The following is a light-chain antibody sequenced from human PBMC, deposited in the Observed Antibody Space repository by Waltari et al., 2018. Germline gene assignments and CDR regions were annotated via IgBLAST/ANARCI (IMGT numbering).Light chain of an antibody. CDR2: GAS. CDR3: QQYGSSSSWT. V-gene: IGKV3-20*01. Sequence: EIVLTQSPGTLSLSPWERATLSCRASQSVSSSYLAWYQQKPGQAPRLLIYGASSRATGIPDRFSGSGSGTDFTLTISRLEPEDFAVYYCQQYGSSSSWTFGQGTKVEIK. CDR1: QSVSSSY. J-gene: IGKJ1*01.